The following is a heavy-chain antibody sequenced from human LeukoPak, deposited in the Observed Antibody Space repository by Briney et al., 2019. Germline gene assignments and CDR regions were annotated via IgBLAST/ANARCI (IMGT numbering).Heavy chain of an antibody. J-gene: IGHJ6*03. Sequence: GASVKVSCKASGYTFTGYYMHWVRQAPGQGLEWMGWINPNSGGTNYAQKFQGRVTMTGDTSISTAYMELSRLRSDDTAVYYCARDGVRIQLWLEYYYYMDVWGKGTTVTVSS. CDR2: INPNSGGT. D-gene: IGHD5-18*01. CDR1: GYTFTGYY. CDR3: ARDGVRIQLWLEYYYYMDV. V-gene: IGHV1-2*02.